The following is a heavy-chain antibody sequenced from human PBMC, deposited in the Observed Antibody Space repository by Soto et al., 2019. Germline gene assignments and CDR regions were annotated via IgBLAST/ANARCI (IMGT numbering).Heavy chain of an antibody. D-gene: IGHD5-12*01. J-gene: IGHJ6*02. CDR2: INHSGST. CDR3: ARYYRRSGYDFRLSYYYYGMDV. CDR1: GGSFSGYY. Sequence: SETLSLTCAVYGGSFSGYYWRWIRHPPGKGLEWIGEINHSGSTNYNPSLKSRVTISVDTSKNQFSLKLSSVTAADTAVYYCARYYRRSGYDFRLSYYYYGMDVWGQGTTVTVSS. V-gene: IGHV4-34*01.